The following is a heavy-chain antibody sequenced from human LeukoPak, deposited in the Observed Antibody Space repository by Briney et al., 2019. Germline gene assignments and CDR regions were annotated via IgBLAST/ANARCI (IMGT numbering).Heavy chain of an antibody. J-gene: IGHJ4*02. CDR2: ISAYTGNT. CDR1: GYTFTDYY. CDR3: ARMPYDSSGYSMY. D-gene: IGHD3-22*01. V-gene: IGHV1-18*04. Sequence: ASVKVSCKASGYTFTDYYLHWLRQAPGQGLEWMGWISAYTGNTNYAQKLQGRVTMTTDTSTSTAYMELRSLRSDDTAVYYCARMPYDSSGYSMYWGQGTLVTVSS.